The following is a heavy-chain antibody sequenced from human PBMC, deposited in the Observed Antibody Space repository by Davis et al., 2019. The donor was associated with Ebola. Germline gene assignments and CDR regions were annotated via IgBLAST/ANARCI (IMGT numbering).Heavy chain of an antibody. CDR1: GGSFSGYY. D-gene: IGHD3-22*01. Sequence: MPSETLSLTCAVYGGSFSGYYWSWIRQPPGKGLEWIGEINHSGRTNYNPSLKSRVTISVDTSKNQFSLKLSSVTAADTAVYYCARGSRLLLRRGYYYYGMDVWGQGTTVTVSS. CDR3: ARGSRLLLRRGYYYYGMDV. J-gene: IGHJ6*02. CDR2: INHSGRT. V-gene: IGHV4-34*01.